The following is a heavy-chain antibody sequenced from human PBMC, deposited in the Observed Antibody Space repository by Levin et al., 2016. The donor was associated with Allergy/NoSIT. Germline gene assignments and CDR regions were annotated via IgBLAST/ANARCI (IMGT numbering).Heavy chain of an antibody. CDR2: IYSSGNT. Sequence: SETLSLTCTVSGDSISSSFWSWIRQAPGKGLEWIGYIYSSGNTSYNPSLRSRVTISVDTSKNQFSLKLSSVTAADTAVYYCARGAGPGIVVPGLENYYYYYAMDVWGQGTTVTVSS. J-gene: IGHJ6*02. D-gene: IGHD6-19*01. CDR3: ARGAGPGIVVPGLENYYYYYAMDV. CDR1: GDSISSSF. V-gene: IGHV4-59*12.